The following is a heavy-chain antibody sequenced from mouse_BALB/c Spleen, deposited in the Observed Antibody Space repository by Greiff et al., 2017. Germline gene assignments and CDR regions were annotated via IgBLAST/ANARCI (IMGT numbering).Heavy chain of an antibody. CDR3: ARWLGAMDY. CDR2: INPGSGGT. CDR1: GYAFTNYL. V-gene: IGHV1-54*01. J-gene: IGHJ4*01. D-gene: IGHD2-2*01. Sequence: VQLQQSGAELVRPGTSVKVSCKASGYAFTNYLIEWVKQRPGQGLEWIGVINPGSGGTNYNEKFKGKATLTADKSSSTAYMQLSSLTSDDSAVYFCARWLGAMDYWGQGTSVTVSS.